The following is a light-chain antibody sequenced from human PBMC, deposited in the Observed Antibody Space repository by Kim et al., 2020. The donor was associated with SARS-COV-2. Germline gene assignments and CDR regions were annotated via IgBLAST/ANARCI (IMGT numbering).Light chain of an antibody. CDR1: QDISNY. CDR2: AAS. Sequence: DIQMTQSPSVLSASVEDRVTITCRASQDISNYVAWFQQKAGKAPKSLIYAASGLQRGVPSKFSGSGSGTHFTLTINSLQPEDFATYYCQQYNGDPPTFGQGTKVDIK. V-gene: IGKV1-16*02. J-gene: IGKJ1*01. CDR3: QQYNGDPPT.